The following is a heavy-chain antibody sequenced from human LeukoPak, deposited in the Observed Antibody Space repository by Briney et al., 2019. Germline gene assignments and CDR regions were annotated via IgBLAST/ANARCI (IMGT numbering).Heavy chain of an antibody. CDR2: ISVSGRVT. J-gene: IGHJ4*02. Sequence: PGGSLRLACSTVASSLITFAIGCVRQAPGKGLEWVSTISVSGRVTYYADSVKGRFTISRDNSENTLYLQMHSLRTEDTAVYYCVKGIAVASAPISLIDYWGQGTLVTVSS. D-gene: IGHD6-19*01. V-gene: IGHV3-23*01. CDR1: ASSLITFA. CDR3: VKGIAVASAPISLIDY.